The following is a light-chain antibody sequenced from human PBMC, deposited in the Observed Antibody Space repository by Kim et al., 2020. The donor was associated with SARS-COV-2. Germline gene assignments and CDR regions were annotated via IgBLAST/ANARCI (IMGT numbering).Light chain of an antibody. J-gene: IGLJ2*01. CDR1: SSDGGGYNY. Sequence: GQSLTLSCTGTSSDGGGYNYVAWYQQHPGKAPKLMIYEVSKRPSGVPDRFSGSKSGNTASLTVSGLQAEDEADYYCSSYAGSNNLVFGGGTQLTV. CDR3: SSYAGSNNLV. CDR2: EVS. V-gene: IGLV2-8*01.